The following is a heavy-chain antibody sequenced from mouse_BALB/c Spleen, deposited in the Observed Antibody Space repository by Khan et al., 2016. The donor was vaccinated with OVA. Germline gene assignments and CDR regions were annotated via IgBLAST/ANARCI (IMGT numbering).Heavy chain of an antibody. V-gene: IGHV9-3-1*01. CDR2: INTYTGEP. CDR3: ARANGNYWFAY. J-gene: IGHJ3*01. D-gene: IGHD2-1*01. Sequence: QIQLVQSGPELKKPGETVKISCKASGYTLTNYGMNWVTQAPGKGLKWMGWINTYTGEPTYADDFKGRIAFSLETSASTAYLQINNLKDEDTATDFCARANGNYWFAYWGQGTLVTVSA. CDR1: GYTLTNYG.